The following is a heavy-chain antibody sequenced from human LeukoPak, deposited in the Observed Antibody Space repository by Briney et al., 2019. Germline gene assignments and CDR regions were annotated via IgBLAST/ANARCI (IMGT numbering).Heavy chain of an antibody. CDR3: ARHWYYYGSGSDY. Sequence: SETLSLTCTVSGGSISSSSYYWGWIRQPPGKGLEWLGSIFHGGSTYYNPSLKSRVTISVDTSKNQFSLKLSSVTAADTAVYYCARHWYYYGSGSDYWGQGTLVTVSS. J-gene: IGHJ4*02. D-gene: IGHD3-10*01. V-gene: IGHV4-39*01. CDR1: GGSISSSSYY. CDR2: IFHGGST.